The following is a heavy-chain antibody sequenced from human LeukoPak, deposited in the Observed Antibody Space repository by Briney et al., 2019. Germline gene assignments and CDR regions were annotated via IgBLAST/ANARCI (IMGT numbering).Heavy chain of an antibody. D-gene: IGHD3-22*01. V-gene: IGHV3-20*04. J-gene: IGHJ5*02. Sequence: GGSLRLSCAASGFTFDDYGMSWVRQAPGKGLEWVSTINSNAAATRYADSVNGRFTISRDNAKNSLYVQMNSLRAEDTALYYCARGWGYSWFDPWGQGTLVTVSS. CDR1: GFTFDDYG. CDR2: INSNAAAT. CDR3: ARGWGYSWFDP.